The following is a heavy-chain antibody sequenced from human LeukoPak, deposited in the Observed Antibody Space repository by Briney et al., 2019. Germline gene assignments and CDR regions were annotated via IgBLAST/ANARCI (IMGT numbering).Heavy chain of an antibody. D-gene: IGHD2-15*01. J-gene: IGHJ4*02. CDR2: IWYDGSNK. CDR3: ARDYCTGGSCYFDY. CDR1: GLTFSSYG. Sequence: GGSLRLSCAASGLTFSSYGMHWVRQAPGKGLEWVAVIWYDGSNKYYADSVRGRFTISRDNSKNTLYLQMNSLRAEDTAVYYCARDYCTGGSCYFDYWGQGTLDTVSS. V-gene: IGHV3-33*01.